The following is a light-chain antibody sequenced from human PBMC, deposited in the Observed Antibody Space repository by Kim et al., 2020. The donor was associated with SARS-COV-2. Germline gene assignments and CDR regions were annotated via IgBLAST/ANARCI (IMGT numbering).Light chain of an antibody. CDR2: YDS. V-gene: IGLV3-21*04. CDR1: SLGSKS. J-gene: IGLJ3*02. CDR3: QVWDSSSDHNWV. Sequence: PGKTARVTGGRKSLGSKSVHWYQPKPGQDPVLVIYYDSDWPSGIPERFSGANSGNTATLTISRVEAGDEADYYCQVWDSSSDHNWVFGGGTQLTVL.